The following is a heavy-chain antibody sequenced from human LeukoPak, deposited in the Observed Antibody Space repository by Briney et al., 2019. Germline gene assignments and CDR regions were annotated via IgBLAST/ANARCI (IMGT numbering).Heavy chain of an antibody. D-gene: IGHD1-26*01. Sequence: PGGSLRLSCAVSGFSVSSNYMSWVRRAPGKGLEWVSVIYSGGSTYYADSVKGRFTISRDISKNTLYLQMNSLRAEDTAVYYCARDLYSGSYQFDYWGQGTLVTVSS. V-gene: IGHV3-53*01. CDR3: ARDLYSGSYQFDY. CDR2: IYSGGST. CDR1: GFSVSSNY. J-gene: IGHJ4*02.